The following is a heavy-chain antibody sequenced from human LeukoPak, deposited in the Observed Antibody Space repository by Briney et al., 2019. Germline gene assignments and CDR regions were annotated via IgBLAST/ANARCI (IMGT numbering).Heavy chain of an antibody. J-gene: IGHJ4*02. D-gene: IGHD1-26*01. CDR1: GFTFSSYA. V-gene: IGHV3-7*01. CDR3: SRTRGSYSDY. CDR2: IKQDGSEK. Sequence: LTGGSLRLSCAASGFTFSSYAMHWVRQAPGKGLEWVANIKQDGSEKYYVDSVKGRFTISRDNAKNSLYLQMNSLRAEDTAVYYCSRTRGSYSDYWGQGTLVTVSS.